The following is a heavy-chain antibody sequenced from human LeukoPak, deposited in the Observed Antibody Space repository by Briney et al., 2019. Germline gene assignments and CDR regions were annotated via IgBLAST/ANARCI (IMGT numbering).Heavy chain of an antibody. D-gene: IGHD3-10*01. V-gene: IGHV4-61*01. Sequence: SETLSLTCTVSGGSVSSGSYYWSWIRQPPGKGLEWIGYIYYSGSTNYNPSLKSQVTISVDTSRNQFSLKLSSVTAADTAVYYCARSFGSGSYFFDYWGQGTLVTVFS. CDR3: ARSFGSGSYFFDY. CDR1: GGSVSSGSYY. J-gene: IGHJ4*02. CDR2: IYYSGST.